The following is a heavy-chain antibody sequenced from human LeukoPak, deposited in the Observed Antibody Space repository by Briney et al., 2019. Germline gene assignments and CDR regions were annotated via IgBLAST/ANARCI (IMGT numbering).Heavy chain of an antibody. Sequence: GGSLRLSCAASGFTFSSYAMSWVRQAPGKGLEWVSAISGSGGSTYYADSVKGRFTISRDNSKNTLYLQMNSLRAEDTAVYYCAKLLLNSGYDFDGPTFDYWGQGTLVTVSS. CDR3: AKLLLNSGYDFDGPTFDY. CDR2: ISGSGGST. V-gene: IGHV3-23*01. CDR1: GFTFSSYA. J-gene: IGHJ4*02. D-gene: IGHD5-12*01.